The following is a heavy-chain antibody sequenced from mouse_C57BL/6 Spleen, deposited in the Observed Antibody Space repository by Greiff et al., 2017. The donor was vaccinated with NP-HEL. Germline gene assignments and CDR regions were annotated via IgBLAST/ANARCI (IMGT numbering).Heavy chain of an antibody. CDR3: ARAQGSAWFAY. CDR2: ISYDGSN. V-gene: IGHV3-6*01. Sequence: EVKLQESGPGLVKPSQSLSLTCSVTGYSITSGYYWNWIRQFPGNKLEWMGYISYDGSNNYNPSLKNRISITRDTSKNQFFLKLNSVTTEDTATYYCARAQGSAWFAYWGQGTLVTVSA. CDR1: GYSITSGYY. J-gene: IGHJ3*01.